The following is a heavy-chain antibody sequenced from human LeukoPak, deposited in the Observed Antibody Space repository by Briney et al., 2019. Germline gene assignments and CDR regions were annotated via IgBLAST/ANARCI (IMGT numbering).Heavy chain of an antibody. D-gene: IGHD1-26*01. CDR2: IIPIFGTA. CDR1: GGTFSSYA. CDR3: ARMRELRVGGLGDYFFYGMDV. J-gene: IGHJ6*02. Sequence: SVKVSCKASGGTFSSYAISWVRQAPGQGLEWMGGIIPIFGTANYAQKFQGRVTITTDESTSTAYMELSSLRSEDTAVYYCARMRELRVGGLGDYFFYGMDVWGQGTTVTVSS. V-gene: IGHV1-69*05.